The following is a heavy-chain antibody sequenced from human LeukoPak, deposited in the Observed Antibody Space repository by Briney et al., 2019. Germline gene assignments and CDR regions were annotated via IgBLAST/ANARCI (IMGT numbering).Heavy chain of an antibody. D-gene: IGHD4/OR15-4a*01. CDR2: INHDGTST. CDR3: ATFGAFADY. V-gene: IGHV3-74*01. J-gene: IGHJ4*02. CDR1: RFSISDYW. Sequence: GGSLRFSCAASRFSISDYWLHWVRQAPGKGLVWVSGINHDGTSTYYADTVRGRFTISRDNARNTVFLQMNSLRVEDTAVYYCATFGAFADYWGQGTLVTVSS.